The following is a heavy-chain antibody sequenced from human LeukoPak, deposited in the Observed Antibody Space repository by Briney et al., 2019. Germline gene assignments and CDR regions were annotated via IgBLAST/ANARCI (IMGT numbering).Heavy chain of an antibody. J-gene: IGHJ6*03. V-gene: IGHV3-48*01. CDR2: ISSSSNTI. D-gene: IGHD1-26*01. CDR3: AIIFSGTYYGTMDA. Sequence: PGGSLRLSCEVTGFTLRTYSMNWVRQAPGKGLEWVSYISSSSNTIYYADSVKGRFAISRDNDKKSLYLQMLSLRAEDSAVYYCAIIFSGTYYGTMDAWGRGTTVTVSS. CDR1: GFTLRTYS.